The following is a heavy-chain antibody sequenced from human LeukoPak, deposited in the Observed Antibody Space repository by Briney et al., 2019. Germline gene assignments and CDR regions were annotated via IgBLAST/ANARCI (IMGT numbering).Heavy chain of an antibody. D-gene: IGHD3-10*01. CDR3: ARLPQKGITMVRGANWYFDL. CDR2: INHSGST. CDR1: GGSFSGYY. J-gene: IGHJ2*01. V-gene: IGHV4-34*01. Sequence: SETLSLTCAVYGGSFSGYYWSWIRQPQGKGLEWIGEINHSGSTNYNPSLKSRVTISVDTSKNQFSLKLSSVTAADTAVYYCARLPQKGITMVRGANWYFDLWGRGTLVTVSS.